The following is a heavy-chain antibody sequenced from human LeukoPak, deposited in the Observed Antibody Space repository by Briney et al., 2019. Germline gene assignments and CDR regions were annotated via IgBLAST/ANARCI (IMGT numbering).Heavy chain of an antibody. D-gene: IGHD3-10*01. V-gene: IGHV1-18*01. J-gene: IGHJ4*02. CDR3: ARELGGGNYYYDY. CDR2: ISAYNGNT. CDR1: GYTFISYG. Sequence: ASVKVSCKASGYTFISYGISWVRQAPGQGLEWMGWISAYNGNTNYAQKLQGRVTMTTDTSTSTAYIELRSLRSDDTAVYYCARELGGGNYYYDYWGQGTLVTVSS.